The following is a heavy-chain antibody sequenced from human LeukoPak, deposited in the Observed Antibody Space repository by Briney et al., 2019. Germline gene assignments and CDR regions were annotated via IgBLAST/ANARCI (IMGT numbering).Heavy chain of an antibody. J-gene: IGHJ4*02. CDR3: AKEPHDYGDFDY. Sequence: GGSLRLSCAASGFIDYAMTWVRQAPGKGLEWVSAISGSGGSTYYADSVKGRFTISRDNSKNTLYLQMNSLRAEDTAVYYCAKEPHDYGDFDYWGQGTLVTVSS. CDR2: ISGSGGST. D-gene: IGHD4-17*01. V-gene: IGHV3-23*01. CDR1: GFIDYA.